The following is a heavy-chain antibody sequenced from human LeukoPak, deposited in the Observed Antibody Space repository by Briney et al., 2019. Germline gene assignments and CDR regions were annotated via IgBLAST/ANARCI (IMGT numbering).Heavy chain of an antibody. CDR1: GGSISSGSYY. Sequence: SETLSLTCTVSGGSISSGSYYWSWIRQPAGKGLEWIGRIYTSGSTNYNPSLKSRVTMSVDTSKNQFSLKLSSVTAADTAVYYCARDRGENYYFDYWGQGTLVTVSS. V-gene: IGHV4-61*02. D-gene: IGHD2/OR15-2a*01. CDR2: IYTSGST. CDR3: ARDRGENYYFDY. J-gene: IGHJ4*02.